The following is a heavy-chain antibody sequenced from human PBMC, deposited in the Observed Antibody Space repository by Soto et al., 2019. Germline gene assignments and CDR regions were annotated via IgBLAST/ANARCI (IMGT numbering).Heavy chain of an antibody. V-gene: IGHV3-15*07. CDR1: VFPFSNAW. D-gene: IGHD6-19*01. J-gene: IGHJ3*02. CDR3: TTDGPPIAVAGVDAFDI. CDR2: IKSKSSRETT. Sequence: PGGSLRLSCAASVFPFSNAWMNWVRQAPGKGLEWVARIKSKSSRETTDYAAPVKGRFTVSRDDSKNTLYLQMNSLKTEDTAVYYCTTDGPPIAVAGVDAFDIWGQGTMVTVSS.